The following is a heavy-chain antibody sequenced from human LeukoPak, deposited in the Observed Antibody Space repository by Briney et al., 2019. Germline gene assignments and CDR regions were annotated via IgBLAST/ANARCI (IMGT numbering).Heavy chain of an antibody. CDR1: GGSISSSNW. Sequence: PSGTLSLTCAVSGGSISSSNWWSWVRQPPGKGLEWIGEIYHSGSTNYNPSLKSRVTISMDTSKNQFSLKLSAVTAADTAVYYCTREGYSSPDYWGQGTLVTVSS. CDR3: TREGYSSPDY. D-gene: IGHD5-18*01. CDR2: IYHSGST. J-gene: IGHJ4*02. V-gene: IGHV4-4*02.